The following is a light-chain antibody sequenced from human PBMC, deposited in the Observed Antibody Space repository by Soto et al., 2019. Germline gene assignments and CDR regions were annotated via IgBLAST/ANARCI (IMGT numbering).Light chain of an antibody. CDR3: AAWDDGLNGPYV. CDR1: SSNIGSNT. J-gene: IGLJ1*01. V-gene: IGLV1-44*01. Sequence: QSVLTQPPSASGTPGQSVTISCSGSSSNIGSNTVNWYHQLPGTAPKLVIYNNNQRPSGVPDRFSGSKSGTSASLAISGLQSEDESDYYCAAWDDGLNGPYVFGSGTKLTVL. CDR2: NNN.